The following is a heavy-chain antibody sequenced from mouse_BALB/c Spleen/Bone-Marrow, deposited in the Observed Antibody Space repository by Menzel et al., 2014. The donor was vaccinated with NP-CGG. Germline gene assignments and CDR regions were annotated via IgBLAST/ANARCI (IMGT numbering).Heavy chain of an antibody. CDR3: ARYYYGNYWFAY. CDR1: GYSITSDYA. Sequence: EVMLVESGPGLVKPSQSLSLPCTVTGYSITSDYAWNWIRQFPGNKLEWMGYISYSGSTSYNPSLKSRISITRDTSKNQFFLQLNSVTTEDTATYYCARYYYGNYWFAYWGQGILVTVSA. J-gene: IGHJ3*01. D-gene: IGHD2-1*01. CDR2: ISYSGST. V-gene: IGHV3-2*02.